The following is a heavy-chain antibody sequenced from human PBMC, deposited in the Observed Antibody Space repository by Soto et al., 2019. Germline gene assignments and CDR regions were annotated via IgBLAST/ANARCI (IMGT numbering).Heavy chain of an antibody. D-gene: IGHD6-19*01. J-gene: IGHJ4*02. CDR2: INTNGVNT. CDR3: AVGRVEDSSGWATYFDD. Sequence: EVQLVESGGGLVQPGGSLRLSCAASGFTFSGYSMFWVRQAPGKGLEYVSAINTNGVNTFYAKSVKGRFTISRDNSKNKMYLQMVSLRAEDMAVYYCAVGRVEDSSGWATYFDDWGQGTLVTVSS. CDR1: GFTFSGYS. V-gene: IGHV3-64*01.